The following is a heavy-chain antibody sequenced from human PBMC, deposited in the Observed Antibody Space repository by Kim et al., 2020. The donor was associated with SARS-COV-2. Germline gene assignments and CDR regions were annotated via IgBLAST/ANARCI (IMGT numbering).Heavy chain of an antibody. CDR2: ISAYNGNT. D-gene: IGHD2-21*02. Sequence: ASVKVSCKASGYTFTSYGISWVRQAPGQGLEWMGWISAYNGNTNYAQKLQGRVTMTTDTSTSTAYMELRSLRSDDTAVYYCAREVHCGGDCYSQIDYWGQGTLVTVSS. CDR1: GYTFTSYG. CDR3: AREVHCGGDCYSQIDY. J-gene: IGHJ4*02. V-gene: IGHV1-18*01.